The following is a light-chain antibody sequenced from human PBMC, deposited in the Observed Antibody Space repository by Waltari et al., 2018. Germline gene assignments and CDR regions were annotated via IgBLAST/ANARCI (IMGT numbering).Light chain of an antibody. Sequence: AKQCLASRSFAWNQHTPDQAPSRFITGAASRSPAIPDRFSGSGSRTYFILTINRLEPEDFAVYYCQQYGSSVMYTFGQGTKLETK. CDR1: QCLASRS. CDR3: QQYGSSVMYT. V-gene: IGKV3-20*01. J-gene: IGKJ2*01. CDR2: GAA.